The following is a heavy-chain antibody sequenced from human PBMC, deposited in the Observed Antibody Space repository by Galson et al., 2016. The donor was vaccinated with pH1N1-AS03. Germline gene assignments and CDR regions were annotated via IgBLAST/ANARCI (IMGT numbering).Heavy chain of an antibody. CDR2: IGTSSTYI. CDR3: ARDRGWNYGGLDL. V-gene: IGHV3-21*01. Sequence: SLRLSCAASGFTFSSYAMTWVRQAPGKGLEWVSFIGTSSTYIYYADSVKGRFTISRDNMKKSLYLQLNSLRAEDTGIYYCARDRGWNYGGLDLWGQGTLVTVSS. CDR1: GFTFSSYA. D-gene: IGHD1-7*01. J-gene: IGHJ5*02.